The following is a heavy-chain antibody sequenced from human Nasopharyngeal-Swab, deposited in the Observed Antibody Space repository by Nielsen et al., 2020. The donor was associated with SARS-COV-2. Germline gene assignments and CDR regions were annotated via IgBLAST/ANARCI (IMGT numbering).Heavy chain of an antibody. V-gene: IGHV1-46*01. CDR2: INPSGGST. J-gene: IGHJ4*02. D-gene: IGHD6-19*01. CDR3: AKEGAVAGSPLFDY. Sequence: WVRQAPGQGLEWMGIINPSGGSTSYAQKFQGRVTMTRDTSTSTVYMELSSLRSEDTAVYYCAKEGAVAGSPLFDYWGQGTLVTVSS.